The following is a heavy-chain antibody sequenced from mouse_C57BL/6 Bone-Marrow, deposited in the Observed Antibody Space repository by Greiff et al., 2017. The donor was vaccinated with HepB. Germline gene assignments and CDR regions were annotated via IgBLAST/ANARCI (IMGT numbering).Heavy chain of an antibody. CDR1: GFTFSSYT. V-gene: IGHV5-9*01. CDR2: ISGGGGNT. CDR3: ARLGNLLVESFDY. J-gene: IGHJ2*01. Sequence: EVQLVESGGGLVKPGGSLKLSCAASGFTFSSYTMSWVRQTPEKRLEWVATISGGGGNTYYPDSVKGRFTLSRDNAKNTLYLQISSLRSEDTALYYCARLGNLLVESFDYWGQGTTLTVSS. D-gene: IGHD1-1*01.